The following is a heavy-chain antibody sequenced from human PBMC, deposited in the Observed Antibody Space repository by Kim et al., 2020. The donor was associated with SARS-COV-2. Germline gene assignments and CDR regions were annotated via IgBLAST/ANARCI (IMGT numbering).Heavy chain of an antibody. Sequence: GGSLRLSCAASGFTFSSYSMNWVRQAPGKGLEWVSSISSSSSYIYYADSVKGRFTISRDNAKNSLYLQMNSLRAEDTAVYYCAGGETGTTCFDYWGQGTLVTVSS. J-gene: IGHJ4*02. CDR3: AGGETGTTCFDY. CDR1: GFTFSSYS. D-gene: IGHD1-7*01. V-gene: IGHV3-21*01. CDR2: ISSSSSYI.